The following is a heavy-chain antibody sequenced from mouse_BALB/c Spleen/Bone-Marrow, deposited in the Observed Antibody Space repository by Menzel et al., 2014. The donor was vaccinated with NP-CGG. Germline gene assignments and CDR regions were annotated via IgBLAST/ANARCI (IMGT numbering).Heavy chain of an antibody. CDR2: ILPGSGST. Sequence: VKLQESGAELMKPGASVKISCKATGYTFSSYWIERVKQRPGHGLEWIGEILPGSGSTNYNEKFKGKATFTADTSSSTAYMQLSSLTSEDSAVYYCAREDGNHVGFAYWGQGTLVTVSA. D-gene: IGHD2-1*01. CDR3: AREDGNHVGFAY. J-gene: IGHJ3*01. CDR1: GYTFSSYW. V-gene: IGHV1-9*01.